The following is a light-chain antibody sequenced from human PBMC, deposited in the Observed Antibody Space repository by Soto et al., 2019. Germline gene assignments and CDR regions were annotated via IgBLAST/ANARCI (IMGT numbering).Light chain of an antibody. J-gene: IGKJ5*01. V-gene: IGKV3D-15*01. CDR2: YIS. CDR3: QQHNQWPIT. Sequence: EIVMTQSPATLSVSPGETASLSCRASQSAGNFLAWYQQKPGQAPRLLIYYISTRATGIPARFSGSGSGTEFTLTINSLQSEDSAVYYCQQHNQWPITVGQVTRLESK. CDR1: QSAGNF.